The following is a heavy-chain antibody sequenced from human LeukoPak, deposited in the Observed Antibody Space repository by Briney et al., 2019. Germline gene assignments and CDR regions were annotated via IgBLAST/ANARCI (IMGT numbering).Heavy chain of an antibody. V-gene: IGHV3-30-3*01. Sequence: GGSLRLSCAASGFTFSSYAIHWVRQAPGKGLEWVAVISYDGSNKYYADSVKGRFTISRDNAKNSLYLQMNSLRAEDTAVYYCARGPVDIVVAPLYYGMDVWGQGTTVTVSS. J-gene: IGHJ6*02. D-gene: IGHD2-15*01. CDR2: ISYDGSNK. CDR3: ARGPVDIVVAPLYYGMDV. CDR1: GFTFSSYA.